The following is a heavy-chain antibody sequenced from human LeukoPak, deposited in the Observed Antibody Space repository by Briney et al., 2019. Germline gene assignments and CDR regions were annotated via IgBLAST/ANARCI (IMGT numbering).Heavy chain of an antibody. CDR2: INPKSGAA. Sequence: ASVKVSCKASGYIFSDYYMHWVRQAPGQGLEWLGWINPKSGAADYAQQFRGRVTMTRDTSINTDYMEMKRVTSDDTAVYYCAKSDCSSDGCKLLNYWGQGTLVTASS. D-gene: IGHD5-24*01. J-gene: IGHJ4*02. CDR1: GYIFSDYY. CDR3: AKSDCSSDGCKLLNY. V-gene: IGHV1-2*02.